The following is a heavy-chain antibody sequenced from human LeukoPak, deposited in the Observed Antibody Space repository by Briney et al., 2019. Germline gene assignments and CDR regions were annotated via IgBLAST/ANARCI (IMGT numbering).Heavy chain of an antibody. CDR2: IYSGGST. CDR3: ARENYGDNVGLDY. Sequence: PGRSLRLSCAASGFTVSSNYMSWVRQAPGKGLEWVSVIYSGGSTYYADSVKGRFTISRDNSKNTLYLQMNSLRAEDTAVYYCARENYGDNVGLDYWGQGTLVTVSS. CDR1: GFTVSSNY. J-gene: IGHJ4*02. V-gene: IGHV3-66*01. D-gene: IGHD4-17*01.